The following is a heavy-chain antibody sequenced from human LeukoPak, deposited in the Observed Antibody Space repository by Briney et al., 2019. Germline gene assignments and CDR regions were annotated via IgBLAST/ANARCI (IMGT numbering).Heavy chain of an antibody. D-gene: IGHD6-6*01. CDR1: GFTFSGSA. CDR2: IRSKANSYAT. V-gene: IGHV3-73*01. J-gene: IGHJ4*02. Sequence: GGSLRLSCAASGFTFSGSAMHWVRQASGKGLEWVGRIRSKANSYATAHAASVKGRFTISRDDSKNTAYLQMNSLKTEDTAVYYCTTTSSSPLYWGQGTLVTVSS. CDR3: TTTSSSPLY.